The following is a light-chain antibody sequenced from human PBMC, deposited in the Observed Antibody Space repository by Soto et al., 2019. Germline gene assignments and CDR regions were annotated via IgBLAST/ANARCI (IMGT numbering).Light chain of an antibody. CDR1: QSVRNNY. CDR3: QQYGSSPPYT. J-gene: IGKJ2*01. V-gene: IGKV3-20*01. Sequence: EVVLTQSPGTLSLSPGERATLYCRASQSVRNNYLAWYQQKPGQSPKLLIFGSSDRATGIPDRFSGSGSGTDFTLTISRLEPEDFAVYYCQQYGSSPPYTFGQGTKLEIK. CDR2: GSS.